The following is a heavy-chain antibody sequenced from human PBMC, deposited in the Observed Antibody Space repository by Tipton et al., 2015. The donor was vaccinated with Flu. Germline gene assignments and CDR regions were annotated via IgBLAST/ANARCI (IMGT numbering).Heavy chain of an antibody. CDR2: INPNSGGT. CDR3: AREGETMIVPGAFDI. CDR1: GYTFTGYY. J-gene: IGHJ3*02. Sequence: QLVQSGAEVKKPGASVKVSCKASGYTFTGYYMHWVRQAPGQGLEWMGWINPNSGGTNYAQKFQGWVTMTRDTSISTAYMELSRLRSGDTAVYYCAREGETMIVPGAFDIWGQGTMVTVSS. V-gene: IGHV1-2*04. D-gene: IGHD3-22*01.